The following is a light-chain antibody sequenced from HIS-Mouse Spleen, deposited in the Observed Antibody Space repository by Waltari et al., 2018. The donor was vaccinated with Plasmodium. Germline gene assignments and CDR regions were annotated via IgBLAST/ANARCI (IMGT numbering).Light chain of an antibody. CDR2: WAP. CDR3: QQYYSTPWT. CDR1: QSVLYSSNNKNY. J-gene: IGKJ1*01. V-gene: IGKV4-1*01. Sequence: DIVMTQSPDSLAVSLGERATIHCKSRQSVLYSSNNKNYLAWYQQKPGQPPKLLIYWAPTRESGVPDRFSGSGSGTDFTLTISSLQAEDVAVYYCQQYYSTPWTFGQGTKVEIK.